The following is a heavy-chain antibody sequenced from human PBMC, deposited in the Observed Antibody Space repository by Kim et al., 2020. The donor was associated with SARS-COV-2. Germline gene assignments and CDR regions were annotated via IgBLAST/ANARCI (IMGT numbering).Heavy chain of an antibody. CDR1: GGSISSYY. Sequence: SETLSLICTVSGGSISSYYWSWIRQPPGKGLEWIGYIYYSGSTNYNPSLKSRVTISVDTSKNQFSLKLSSVTAADTAVYYCARDYSSSWGYYYYGMDVWG. V-gene: IGHV4-59*01. D-gene: IGHD6-13*01. J-gene: IGHJ6*01. CDR2: IYYSGST. CDR3: ARDYSSSWGYYYYGMDV.